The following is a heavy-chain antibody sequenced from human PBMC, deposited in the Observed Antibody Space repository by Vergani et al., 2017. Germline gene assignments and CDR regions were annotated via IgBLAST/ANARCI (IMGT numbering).Heavy chain of an antibody. Sequence: QLQPQESGPGLVKPSETLSLTCTVSGGYISSSSYYWGWIRQPPGKGLEWIGEINHSGSTNYNPSLKSRVTISVDTSKNQFSLKLSSVTAADTAVYYCARGFRIRGVVIGYYYYRLVWGKG. D-gene: IGHD3-3*01. V-gene: IGHV4-39*07. CDR2: INHSGST. J-gene: IGHJ6*03. CDR3: ARGFRIRGVVIGYYYYRLV. CDR1: GGYISSSSYY.